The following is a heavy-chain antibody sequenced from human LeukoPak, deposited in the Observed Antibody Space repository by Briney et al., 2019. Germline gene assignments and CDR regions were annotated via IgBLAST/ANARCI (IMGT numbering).Heavy chain of an antibody. V-gene: IGHV4-31*03. CDR2: IYYSGST. D-gene: IGHD3-9*01. CDR3: ARDYYDILTGSGTNWLDP. CDR1: GGSISSGGYY. J-gene: IGHJ5*02. Sequence: PSETLSLTCTVSGGSISSGGYYWSWIRQHAGKGLEWIGYIYYSGSTYYNPSLKSRLTISLDTSKNQFSLKLSSVTAADTAVYYCARDYYDILTGSGTNWLDPWGQGTLVTVSS.